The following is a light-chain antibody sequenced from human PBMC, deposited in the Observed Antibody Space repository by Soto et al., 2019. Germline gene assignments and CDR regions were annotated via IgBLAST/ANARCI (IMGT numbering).Light chain of an antibody. CDR2: AAS. Sequence: DIQITQSPSSLSASVGDRVTITCRASRSISDCLNWYKQKPGEAPELLIYAASTLQSGVPSRFSGSGSGTDFTLTISSLQPEDSAAYYCQQSHSSPLTFGGGTKVDIK. CDR1: RSISDC. J-gene: IGKJ4*01. V-gene: IGKV1-39*01. CDR3: QQSHSSPLT.